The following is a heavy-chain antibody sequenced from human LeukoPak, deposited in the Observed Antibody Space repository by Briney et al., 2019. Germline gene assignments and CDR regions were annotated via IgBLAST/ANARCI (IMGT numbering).Heavy chain of an antibody. J-gene: IGHJ4*02. CDR1: GGTFSSYA. Sequence: ASVKVSCKASGGTFSSYAISWVRQAPGQGLEWMGWINPNSGGTNYAQKFQGRVTMTRDTSISTAYMELSRLRSDDTAVYYCARDQYQWDRGLLDYWGQGTLVTVSS. CDR3: ARDQYQWDRGLLDY. V-gene: IGHV1-2*02. CDR2: INPNSGGT. D-gene: IGHD6-19*01.